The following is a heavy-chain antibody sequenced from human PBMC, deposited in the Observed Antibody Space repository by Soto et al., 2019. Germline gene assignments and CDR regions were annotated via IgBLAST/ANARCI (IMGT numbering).Heavy chain of an antibody. CDR3: ARQASAGGVVIPSVV. J-gene: IGHJ6*02. V-gene: IGHV5-51*01. CDR2: IYPGYSDT. Sequence: GESLKISCKGSGYSFTSYWIGWVRQMPGKGLEWMGIIYPGYSDTRYSPSFQGQVTISADKSISTAYLQWSSLKASDTAMYYCARQASAGGVVIPSVVWGQGTTVTVSS. D-gene: IGHD3-22*01. CDR1: GYSFTSYW.